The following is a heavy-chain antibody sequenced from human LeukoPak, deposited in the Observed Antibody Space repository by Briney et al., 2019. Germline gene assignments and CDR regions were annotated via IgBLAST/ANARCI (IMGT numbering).Heavy chain of an antibody. J-gene: IGHJ4*02. CDR3: ARDRIAAAGTFFDY. CDR2: IYYSGST. D-gene: IGHD6-13*01. V-gene: IGHV4-59*01. Sequence: SETLSLTCTVSGGSISSYYWSWIRQPPGKGLEWIGYIYYSGSTNYNPSLKSRVTISVDTSKNQFSLKLSSVTAADTAVYYCARDRIAAAGTFFDYWGQGTLVTVSS. CDR1: GGSISSYY.